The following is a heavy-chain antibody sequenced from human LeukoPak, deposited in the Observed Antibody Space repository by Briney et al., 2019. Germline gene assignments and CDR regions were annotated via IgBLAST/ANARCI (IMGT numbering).Heavy chain of an antibody. J-gene: IGHJ4*02. CDR3: ARGGVAAAGTFGY. CDR1: GGSISSYY. V-gene: IGHV4-59*01. Sequence: SETLSLTCTVSGGSISSYYWSWIRQPPGKGPEWIGYIYYSGSTNYNPSLKSRVTISVDTSKNQFSLKLSSVTAADTAVYYCARGGVAAAGTFGYWGQGTLVTVSS. CDR2: IYYSGST. D-gene: IGHD6-13*01.